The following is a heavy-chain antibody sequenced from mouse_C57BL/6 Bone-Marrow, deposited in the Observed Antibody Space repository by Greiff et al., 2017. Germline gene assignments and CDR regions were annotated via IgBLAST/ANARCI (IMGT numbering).Heavy chain of an antibody. J-gene: IGHJ2*01. Sequence: QVQLQQPGAELVKPGASVKLSCKASGYTFTSYWMQWVKQRPGRGLEWIGEIDPSVSDTNYNQKFKGKATLTVDTSSSTAYMQLSSLTSEDSAGYYCAPLFIAALGYSGQSATLTVST. CDR2: IDPSVSDT. D-gene: IGHD1-1*01. CDR1: GYTFTSYW. V-gene: IGHV1-50*01. CDR3: APLFIAALGY.